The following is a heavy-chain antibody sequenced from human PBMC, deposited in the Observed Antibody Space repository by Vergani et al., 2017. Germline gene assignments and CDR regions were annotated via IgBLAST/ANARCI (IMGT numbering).Heavy chain of an antibody. D-gene: IGHD3-22*01. V-gene: IGHV3-48*04. J-gene: IGHJ5*02. CDR3: ARDPLISQYYYDSSGYS. CDR2: ISSRSSTI. CDR1: GFTFSNAW. Sequence: EVQLVESGGGLVQPGGSLRLSCAASGFTFSNAWMSWVRQAPGKGLEWVSYISSRSSTIYYADSVKGRFTISRDNAKNSLYLQMNSLRAEDTAVYYCARDPLISQYYYDSSGYSWGQGTLVTVSS.